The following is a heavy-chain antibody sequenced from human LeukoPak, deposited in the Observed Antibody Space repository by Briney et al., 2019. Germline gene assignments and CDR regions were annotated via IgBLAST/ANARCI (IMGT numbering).Heavy chain of an antibody. CDR1: GFSIISGFY. J-gene: IGHJ4*02. D-gene: IGHD6-19*01. CDR3: ARGDSGWYLGLGFDY. Sequence: PSETLSLTCTVSGFSIISGFYWGWIRQPPGKGLEWIGSIYSSGSTYYNPSLKSRVSISVDTSKNQVALKLRSVTAADTAVYYCARGDSGWYLGLGFDYWGQGTLVTVSS. CDR2: IYSSGST. V-gene: IGHV4-38-2*02.